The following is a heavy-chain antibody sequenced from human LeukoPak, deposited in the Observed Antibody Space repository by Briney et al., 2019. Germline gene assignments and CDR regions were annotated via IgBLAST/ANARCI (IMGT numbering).Heavy chain of an antibody. CDR2: IRYDGSNK. J-gene: IGHJ4*02. D-gene: IGHD4-17*01. V-gene: IGHV3-30*02. CDR3: AKDWAMTTVSSSGY. CDR1: GFTFSSYG. Sequence: GGSLRLSCAASGFTFSSYGMHWVRQAPGKGLEWVAFIRYDGSNKYYADSVKGRFTISRDNSKNTLYLQVNSLRAEDTAVYYCAKDWAMTTVSSSGYWGQGTLVTVSS.